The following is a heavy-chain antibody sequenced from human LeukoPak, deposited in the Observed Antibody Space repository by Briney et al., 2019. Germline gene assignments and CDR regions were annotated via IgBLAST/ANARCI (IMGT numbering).Heavy chain of an antibody. V-gene: IGHV4-59*08. J-gene: IGHJ3*02. CDR1: GGSISSYY. CDR3: ARVTAMVDAFDI. CDR2: IYYSGST. Sequence: SETLSLTCTVSGGSISSYYWSWIRQPPGKGLEWIGYIYYSGSTNYNPSLKSRVTISVDTSKNQFSLKLSSVTAADTAVYYCARVTAMVDAFDIWGQGTMVTVSS. D-gene: IGHD5-18*01.